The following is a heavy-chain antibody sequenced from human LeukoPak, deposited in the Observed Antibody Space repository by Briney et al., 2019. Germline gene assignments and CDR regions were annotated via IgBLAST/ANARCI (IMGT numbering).Heavy chain of an antibody. CDR3: ARSPAGNSFDI. CDR1: RGSISGYY. V-gene: IGHV4-4*07. Sequence: SETLSLTCSVTRGSISGYYWSWIRQPAGKGLEWIGRIFITGKTTYNPSLESRVTISVDKSKNQFSLKLNSVTTTDTAVYYCARSPAGNSFDIWGQGTVVIVSS. D-gene: IGHD1-14*01. CDR2: IFITGKT. J-gene: IGHJ3*02.